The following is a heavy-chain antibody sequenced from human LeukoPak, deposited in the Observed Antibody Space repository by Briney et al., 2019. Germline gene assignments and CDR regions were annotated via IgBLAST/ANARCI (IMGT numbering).Heavy chain of an antibody. CDR2: VSTGSRDI. CDR1: GFTFSSYS. Sequence: GGSLRLSCAASGFTFSSYSMNWVRQAPGKGLEWVSSVSTGSRDIYYADSVKGRFTISRDSAKNSLYLQMNSLRAEDTAVYYCAREGGYCYGDSCRYSDYWGQGTLVTVSS. J-gene: IGHJ4*02. V-gene: IGHV3-21*01. CDR3: AREGGYCYGDSCRYSDY. D-gene: IGHD2-15*01.